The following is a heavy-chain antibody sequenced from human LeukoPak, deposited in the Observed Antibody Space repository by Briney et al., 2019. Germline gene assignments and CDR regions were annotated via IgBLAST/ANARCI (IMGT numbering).Heavy chain of an antibody. Sequence: PSETLSLTCTVSGGSISSSSYYWGWIRQPPGKGLEWIGSIYYSGSTYYNPSLKSRVTISVDTSKNQFSLKLSSVTAADTAVYYCASQTGTLSYYGSGSYRFDYWGQGTLVTVSS. J-gene: IGHJ4*02. CDR3: ASQTGTLSYYGSGSYRFDY. CDR2: IYYSGST. CDR1: GGSISSSSYY. V-gene: IGHV4-39*01. D-gene: IGHD3-10*01.